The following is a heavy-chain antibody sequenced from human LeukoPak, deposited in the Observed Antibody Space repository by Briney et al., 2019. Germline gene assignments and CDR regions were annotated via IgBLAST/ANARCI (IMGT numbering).Heavy chain of an antibody. D-gene: IGHD4-23*01. J-gene: IGHJ4*02. CDR3: ARGGKATVVTM. CDR1: GGSINSYY. Sequence: PSETLSLTCTVSGGSINSYYWSSIRQPAGKGLEWIRRIYSSGSTNYNPSLKSRVSISVVTSKNQFSLKLTSVTAADTAVYYCARGGKATVVTMWGQGILVTVSS. CDR2: IYSSGST. V-gene: IGHV4-4*07.